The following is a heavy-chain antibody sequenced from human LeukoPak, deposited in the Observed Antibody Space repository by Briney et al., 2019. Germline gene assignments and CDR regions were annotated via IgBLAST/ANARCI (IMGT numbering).Heavy chain of an antibody. V-gene: IGHV4-61*02. CDR3: ARDVAVRGEVFDY. J-gene: IGHJ4*02. Sequence: SETLSLTCTVSGGSISSGSYYWSWIRQPAGKGLEWIGRIYTSGSTNYNPSLKSRVTISVDTSKNQFSLKLSSVTAADTAVYYCARDVAVRGEVFDYWGQGTLVTVSS. CDR2: IYTSGST. D-gene: IGHD3-10*01. CDR1: GGSISSGSYY.